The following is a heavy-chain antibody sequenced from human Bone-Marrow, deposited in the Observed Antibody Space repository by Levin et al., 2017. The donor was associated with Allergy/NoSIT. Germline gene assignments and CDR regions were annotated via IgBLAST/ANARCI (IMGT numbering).Heavy chain of an antibody. CDR3: ARDGSFNYYGMDV. CDR2: ISQSGST. CDR1: GGSISSSNW. V-gene: IGHV4-4*02. J-gene: IGHJ6*02. Sequence: GTLSLTCAVSGGSISSSNWWSWVRQPPGKELQWIGEISQSGSTNYNPSLKSRVSISIDKSNNQFSLKLSSVTAADTAVYYCARDGSFNYYGMDVWGQGITVTVSS. D-gene: IGHD1-26*01.